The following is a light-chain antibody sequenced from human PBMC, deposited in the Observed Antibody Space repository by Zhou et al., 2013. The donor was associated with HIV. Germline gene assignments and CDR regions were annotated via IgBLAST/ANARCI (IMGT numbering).Light chain of an antibody. CDR1: QGISSY. V-gene: IGKV1-8*01. CDR3: QQFNSYPGT. Sequence: AIRMTQSPSSLSASTGDRVTITCRASQGISSYLAWYQQKPGKAPKLLIYDASSLESGVPSRFSGSGSGTDFTLTISSLQPEDFATYYCQQFNSYPGTFGQGTKVEIK. J-gene: IGKJ1*01. CDR2: DAS.